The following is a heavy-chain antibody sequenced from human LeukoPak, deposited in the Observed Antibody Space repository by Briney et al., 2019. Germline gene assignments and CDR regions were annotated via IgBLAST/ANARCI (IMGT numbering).Heavy chain of an antibody. J-gene: IGHJ4*02. CDR3: AKSFGPVIAAAGSGAD. CDR2: ISGSGGST. V-gene: IGHV3-23*01. CDR1: GFTFSHYG. D-gene: IGHD6-13*01. Sequence: GGSLRLSCAASGFTFSHYGMTWVRQAPGKGLEWVSAISGSGGSTYYAGSVKGRFTISRDNSKNTLYLQMNSLRAEDTAVYYCAKSFGPVIAAAGSGADWGQGTLVTVSS.